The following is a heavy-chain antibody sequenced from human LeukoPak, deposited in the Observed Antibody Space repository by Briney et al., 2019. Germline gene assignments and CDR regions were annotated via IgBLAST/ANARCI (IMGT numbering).Heavy chain of an antibody. CDR1: GGSISSGSYY. V-gene: IGHV4-61*02. Sequence: PSETLSLTCTVSGGSISSGSYYWSWIRQPAGKGLEWIGRICTSGTTNYNPSLKSRVTISVDTSKNQFSLKLSSVTAADTAVYYCAGIVGATLGYWGQGTLVTVSS. CDR2: ICTSGTT. D-gene: IGHD1-26*01. J-gene: IGHJ4*02. CDR3: AGIVGATLGY.